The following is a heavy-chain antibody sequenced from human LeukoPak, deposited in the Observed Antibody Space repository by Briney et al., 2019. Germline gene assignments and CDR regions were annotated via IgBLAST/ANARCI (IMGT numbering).Heavy chain of an antibody. CDR1: GGSVSDYY. V-gene: IGHV4-59*02. CDR3: ARLGYCSGGSCYYYYYMDV. Sequence: PSETLSLTCTVSGGSVSDYYWSWIRQSPGKGLEWIGYIYYTGSTSYNPSLRSRVTMSADTSKNQFSLKLSSVTAADTAAYYCARLGYCSGGSCYYYYYMDVWGKGTTVTVSS. J-gene: IGHJ6*03. CDR2: IYYTGST. D-gene: IGHD2-15*01.